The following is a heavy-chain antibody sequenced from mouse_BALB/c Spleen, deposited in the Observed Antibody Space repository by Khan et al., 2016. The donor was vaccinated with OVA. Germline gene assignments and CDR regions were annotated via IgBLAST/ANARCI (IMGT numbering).Heavy chain of an antibody. CDR3: ARNSYRYDFTY. CDR1: GFSLITYG. J-gene: IGHJ3*01. D-gene: IGHD2-12*01. CDR2: IWSGGNT. V-gene: IGHV2-4-1*01. Sequence: QVQLQQSGPGLVQPSQNLSITCTVSGFSLITYGVHWVRQSPGKGLEWLGVIWSGGNTDYNAAFISRLSISKDNSKSQVVLKMNSLQSDDTAIYYCARNSYRYDFTYWGRGTLVTVSS.